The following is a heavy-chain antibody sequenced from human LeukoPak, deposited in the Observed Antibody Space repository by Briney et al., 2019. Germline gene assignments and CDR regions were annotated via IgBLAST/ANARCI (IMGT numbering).Heavy chain of an antibody. CDR2: IYYSGST. CDR1: GVSISSYY. CDR3: ARGGQLLWFGEDNWFDP. V-gene: IGHV4-59*01. Sequence: SETLSLTCTVSGVSISSYYWSWIRQPPGKGLEWIGYIYYSGSTNYNPSLKSRVTISVHTSKNQFSLKLSSVTAADTAVYYCARGGQLLWFGEDNWFDPWGQGTLVTVSS. D-gene: IGHD3-10*01. J-gene: IGHJ5*02.